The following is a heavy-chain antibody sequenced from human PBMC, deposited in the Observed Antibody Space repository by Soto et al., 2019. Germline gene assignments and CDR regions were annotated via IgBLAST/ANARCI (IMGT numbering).Heavy chain of an antibody. CDR2: MNPNSGNT. J-gene: IGHJ2*01. CDR3: ARVHTVTTYFDV. V-gene: IGHV1-8*01. D-gene: IGHD4-17*01. CDR1: GYTFTSYD. Sequence: QVQLVQSGAEVKKPGASVKVFCKASGYTFTSYDINWVRQATGQGLEWMGWMNPNSGNTGSAQRVQGRLTMTRNTSINTAYMELTSLTSEDAAVYFCARVHTVTTYFDVWGRGTLVTVSS.